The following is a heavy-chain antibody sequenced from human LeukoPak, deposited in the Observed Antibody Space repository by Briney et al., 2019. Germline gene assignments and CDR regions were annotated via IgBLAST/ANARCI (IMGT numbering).Heavy chain of an antibody. V-gene: IGHV1-24*01. Sequence: ASVKVSCKVSGYALSESSIHWVRQTPGEGFEWMGGFDIEDVETAYAQKFRGRVTMTEDTSTDTAYMELINLRSDDTAVYFCVSDRSDGGFPESNGYPTFDLWGRGTLVTVSS. CDR2: FDIEDVET. D-gene: IGHD5-24*01. J-gene: IGHJ2*01. CDR3: VSDRSDGGFPESNGYPTFDL. CDR1: GYALSESS.